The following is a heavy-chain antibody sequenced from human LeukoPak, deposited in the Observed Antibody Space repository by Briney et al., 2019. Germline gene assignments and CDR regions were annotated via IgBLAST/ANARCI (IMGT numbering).Heavy chain of an antibody. CDR3: ARDSLPLPAAEFDY. Sequence: PGGSLRLSCAASGFTFSTYSMNWVRQAPGKGLEWVSYISISASTIYYADSVKGRFTISRDNAKNSLYLQMNSLRAEDTAVYCCARDSLPLPAAEFDYWGQGTLVTVSS. CDR1: GFTFSTYS. J-gene: IGHJ4*02. V-gene: IGHV3-48*04. CDR2: ISISASTI. D-gene: IGHD2-2*01.